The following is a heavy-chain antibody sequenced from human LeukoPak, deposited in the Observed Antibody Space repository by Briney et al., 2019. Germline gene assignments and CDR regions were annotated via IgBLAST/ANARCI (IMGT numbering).Heavy chain of an antibody. Sequence: SGTLSLTCAVYGGSFSGYYWSWIRQPPGKGLEWIGEINHSGSTNYNPSLKSRVTISVDTSKNQFSLKLSSVTAADTAVYYCARGRDSPYYYDSSGYYYWGQGTLVTVSS. CDR2: INHSGST. V-gene: IGHV4-34*01. J-gene: IGHJ4*02. D-gene: IGHD3-22*01. CDR1: GGSFSGYY. CDR3: ARGRDSPYYYDSSGYYY.